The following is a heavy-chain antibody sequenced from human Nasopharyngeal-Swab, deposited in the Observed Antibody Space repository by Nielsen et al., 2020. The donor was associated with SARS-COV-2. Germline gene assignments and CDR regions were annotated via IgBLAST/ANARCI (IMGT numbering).Heavy chain of an antibody. Sequence: GSLRLSCTVSGYSISSGYYWGWIRQPPGKGLEWIGSIYQSGSTYYNPSLKSRVTISVDTSKNQFSLKLTSVTAADTAVYYCARDLMGPYDYVWGTYRLNAFDIWGQGTMVTVSS. CDR2: IYQSGST. CDR1: GYSISSGYY. D-gene: IGHD3-16*02. J-gene: IGHJ3*02. CDR3: ARDLMGPYDYVWGTYRLNAFDI. V-gene: IGHV4-38-2*02.